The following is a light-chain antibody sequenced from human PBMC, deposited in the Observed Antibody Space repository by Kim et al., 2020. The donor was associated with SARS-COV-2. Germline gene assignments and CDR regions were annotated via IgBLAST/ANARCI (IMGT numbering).Light chain of an antibody. V-gene: IGKV1-8*01. J-gene: IGKJ4*01. CDR1: QGISSY. CDR2: AAS. CDR3: QHYYSYPLT. Sequence: AIRMTQSPSSRSASTGDRVTITCRASQGISSYLAWYQQKPGKAPKLLIYAASTLQSGVPSRFSGSGSGTDFTLTISCLQSEDFATYYCQHYYSYPLTFGGGTKVDIK.